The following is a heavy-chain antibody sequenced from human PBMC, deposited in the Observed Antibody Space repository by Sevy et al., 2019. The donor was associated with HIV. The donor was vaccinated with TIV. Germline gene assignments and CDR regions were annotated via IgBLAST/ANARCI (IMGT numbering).Heavy chain of an antibody. D-gene: IGHD3-22*01. Sequence: GGSLRLSCAASGFTFSYYSMNWVRQAPGKGLEWVSYISGSSNYIYYADSVKGRFTISRDNAKNSLYLQMNSLRAEDTAIYYCARDQPDYYDSSGSYYSYWGQGTLVTVSS. CDR3: ARDQPDYYDSSGSYYSY. CDR1: GFTFSYYS. CDR2: ISGSSNYI. J-gene: IGHJ4*02. V-gene: IGHV3-21*01.